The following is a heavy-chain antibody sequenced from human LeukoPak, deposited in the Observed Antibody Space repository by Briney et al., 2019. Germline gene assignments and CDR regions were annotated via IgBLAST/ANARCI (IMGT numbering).Heavy chain of an antibody. Sequence: GGSLRLSCAASGFTFSSYSRNWVRQAPGKGLEWVSSISSSSSYIYYADSVKGRFTISRDNAKNSLYLQMNSLRAEDTAVYYCAREDGGYPDYWGQGTLVTVSS. V-gene: IGHV3-21*01. J-gene: IGHJ4*02. D-gene: IGHD5-12*01. CDR2: ISSSSSYI. CDR1: GFTFSSYS. CDR3: AREDGGYPDY.